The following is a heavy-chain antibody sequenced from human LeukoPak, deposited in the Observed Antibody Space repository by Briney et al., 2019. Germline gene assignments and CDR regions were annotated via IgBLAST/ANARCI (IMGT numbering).Heavy chain of an antibody. CDR3: ATVYYDSSGYVP. J-gene: IGHJ5*02. D-gene: IGHD3-22*01. CDR1: GYTLTELS. V-gene: IGHV1-24*01. CDR2: FDPEDGEA. Sequence: ASVKVSCKVSGYTLTELSMHWVRQAPGKGLEWMGGFDPEDGEAIYAQKFQGRVTMTEDTSTDTAYMELSSLRSEDTAVYYCATVYYDSSGYVPWGQGTLVTVSS.